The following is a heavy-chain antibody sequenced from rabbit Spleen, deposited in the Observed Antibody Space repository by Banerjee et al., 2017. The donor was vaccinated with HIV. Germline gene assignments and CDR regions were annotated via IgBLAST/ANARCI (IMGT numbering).Heavy chain of an antibody. Sequence: QEQLVESGGGLVQPGGSLKLSCKASGFDFSTYSMSWVRQAPGKGLEWIGYIDPVFGITYYANWVNGRFSISRENAQNTVFLQMTSLTAADTATYFCARDGAGGSYFALWGQGTLVTVS. CDR1: GFDFSTYS. V-gene: IGHV1S47*01. D-gene: IGHD8-1*01. J-gene: IGHJ4*01. CDR3: ARDGAGGSYFAL. CDR2: IDPVFGIT.